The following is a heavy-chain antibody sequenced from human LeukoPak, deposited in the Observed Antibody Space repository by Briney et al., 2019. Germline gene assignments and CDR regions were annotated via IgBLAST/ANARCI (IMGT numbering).Heavy chain of an antibody. CDR3: AKDPVLRYFDWQAPVVDY. CDR2: ISGSGGST. J-gene: IGHJ4*02. D-gene: IGHD3-9*01. V-gene: IGHV3-23*01. CDR1: GFTFSSYA. Sequence: TGGSLRLSCAASGFTFSSYAMSWVRQAPGKGLEWVSAISGSGGSTYYADSVKGRFTISRDNSKNTLYLQMNSLRAEDTAVYYCAKDPVLRYFDWQAPVVDYWGQGTLVTVSS.